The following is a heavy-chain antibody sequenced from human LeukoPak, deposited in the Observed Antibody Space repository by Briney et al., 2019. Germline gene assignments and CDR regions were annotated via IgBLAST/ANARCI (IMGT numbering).Heavy chain of an antibody. CDR3: ARGPRRWLQIN. CDR1: GGFISSYY. Sequence: SETLSLTCTVSGGFISSYYWSWIRQPPGKGLEWIGCIHYSGTTKYNPSLKSRVTISVDTSKNQFSLKLSSVTAADTAVYYCARGPRRWLQINWGQGTLVTVSS. J-gene: IGHJ4*02. CDR2: IHYSGTT. D-gene: IGHD5-24*01. V-gene: IGHV4-59*12.